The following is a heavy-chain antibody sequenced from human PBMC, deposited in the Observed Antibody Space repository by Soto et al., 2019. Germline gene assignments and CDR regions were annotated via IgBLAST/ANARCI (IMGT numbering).Heavy chain of an antibody. CDR2: LSSRGFST. Sequence: GGSLRLSCAASGFTFNDYALTWVRQVPGKGLEWVSSLSSRGFSTHYAESVKGRVTITRDTSASTAYMELSSLRSEDTAVYYCARAVARGVKTIYYYYGMDVWGQGTTVTVSS. D-gene: IGHD3-10*01. V-gene: IGHV3-23*01. CDR3: ARAVARGVKTIYYYYGMDV. CDR1: GFTFNDYA. J-gene: IGHJ6*02.